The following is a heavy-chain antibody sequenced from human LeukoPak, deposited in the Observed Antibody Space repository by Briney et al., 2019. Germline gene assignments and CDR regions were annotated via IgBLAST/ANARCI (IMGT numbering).Heavy chain of an antibody. CDR3: AISTVTKTGDFDY. V-gene: IGHV1-46*01. J-gene: IGHJ4*02. D-gene: IGHD4-17*01. CDR1: GYTFTSYY. Sequence: ASVKVSCKASGYTFTSYYMHWVRQAPGQGLEWMGIINPSGGSTSYAQKFQGRVTMTRDTSTSTVYMELSSLRYEDTAVYYCAISTVTKTGDFDYWGQGTLVTVSS. CDR2: INPSGGST.